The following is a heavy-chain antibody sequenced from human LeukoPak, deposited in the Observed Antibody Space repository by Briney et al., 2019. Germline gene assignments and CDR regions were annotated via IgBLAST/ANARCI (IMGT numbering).Heavy chain of an antibody. D-gene: IGHD3-10*01. J-gene: IGHJ5*02. CDR2: IIPIFGTA. Sequence: ASVKVSCKASGGTFSSYAISWVRQAPGQGLEWMGGIIPIFGTANYAQKFQGRVTITTDESTSTAYMELSSPRSEDTAVYYCARGIYGSGRLNWFDPWGQGTLVTVSS. CDR3: ARGIYGSGRLNWFDP. V-gene: IGHV1-69*05. CDR1: GGTFSSYA.